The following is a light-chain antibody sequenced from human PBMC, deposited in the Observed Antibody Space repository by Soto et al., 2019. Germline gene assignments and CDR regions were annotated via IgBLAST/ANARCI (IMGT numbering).Light chain of an antibody. CDR1: FSDVGGYDY. V-gene: IGLV2-14*01. Sequence: QSALTQPASVSGSPGQSIAISCTGTFSDVGGYDYVSWYQQHPDKAPKLMIYEVTNLPSGVSNRFSGSKSGNTASLTISGLQPEDEADYYCSSHTSGSTRVFGSGTKVTVL. CDR3: SSHTSGSTRV. CDR2: EVT. J-gene: IGLJ1*01.